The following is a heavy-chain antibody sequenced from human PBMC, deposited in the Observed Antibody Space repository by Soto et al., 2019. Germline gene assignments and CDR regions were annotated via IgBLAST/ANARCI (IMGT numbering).Heavy chain of an antibody. V-gene: IGHV4-61*01. D-gene: IGHD3-22*01. CDR3: ARGNYYDSSGYYPPYFQH. J-gene: IGHJ1*01. CDR1: GGSVSSGSYY. Sequence: SATLSLTCTVSGGSVSSGSYYWSWIRHPPGKGLEWIGYIYYSGSTNYNPSLKSRVTISVDTSKNQFSLKLSSVTAADTAVYYCARGNYYDSSGYYPPYFQHWGQGTLVTV. CDR2: IYYSGST.